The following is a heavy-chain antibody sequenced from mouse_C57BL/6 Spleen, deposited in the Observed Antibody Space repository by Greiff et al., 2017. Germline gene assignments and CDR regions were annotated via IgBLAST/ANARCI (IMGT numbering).Heavy chain of an antibody. CDR3: TTDRYYGNN. J-gene: IGHJ2*01. D-gene: IGHD2-1*01. CDR1: GFNIKDYY. CDR2: FDPEDGDT. V-gene: IGHV14-1*01. Sequence: EVQLQQSGAELVRPGASVKLSCTAFGFNIKDYYMHWVKQRLEQGLEGIGRFDPEDGDTEYAPKFQGKATMTSDTSSNTASLQLSSRTTEDTAVYYCTTDRYYGNNWGQGTTLTVSS.